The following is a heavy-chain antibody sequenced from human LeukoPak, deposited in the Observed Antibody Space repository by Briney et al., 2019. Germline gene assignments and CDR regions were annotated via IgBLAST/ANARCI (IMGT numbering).Heavy chain of an antibody. J-gene: IGHJ4*02. CDR2: IYYSGIT. CDR1: GGSISSDDYY. CDR3: ARAGDYSNYVFDY. D-gene: IGHD4-11*01. V-gene: IGHV4-30-4*01. Sequence: SQTLSLTCTVSGGSISSDDYYWSWIRQPPGKGLEWIGYIYYSGITYYNPSLKSRVTISVDTSKNQFSLKLSSVTAADTAVYYCARAGDYSNYVFDYWGQGTLVTVSS.